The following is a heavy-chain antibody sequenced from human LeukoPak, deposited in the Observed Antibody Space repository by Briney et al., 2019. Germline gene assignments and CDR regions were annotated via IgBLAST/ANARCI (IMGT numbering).Heavy chain of an antibody. J-gene: IGHJ5*02. Sequence: GGSLRLSCAASGFTLSSYEMNWVRQAPGKGPEWVSYISSSGSTIYYADSVKGRFTISRDNAENSLYLQMNSLRAEDTAVYYCARDLCFDPWGQGTLVTVSS. CDR1: GFTLSSYE. CDR2: ISSSGSTI. CDR3: ARDLCFDP. V-gene: IGHV3-48*03.